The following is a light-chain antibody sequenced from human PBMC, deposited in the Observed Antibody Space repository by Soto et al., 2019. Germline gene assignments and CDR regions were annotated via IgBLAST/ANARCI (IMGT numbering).Light chain of an antibody. Sequence: EIVLTQSPGTLSLSPGERDTLSCRASQRVSSSYLAWYQQKPGQAPRLLIYGASSRATGIPDRFSGSGSGTDFTLTISRLEPEDFAVYYCQQYGSSPQTFGQGTKVDIK. CDR3: QQYGSSPQT. V-gene: IGKV3-20*01. CDR1: QRVSSSY. CDR2: GAS. J-gene: IGKJ1*01.